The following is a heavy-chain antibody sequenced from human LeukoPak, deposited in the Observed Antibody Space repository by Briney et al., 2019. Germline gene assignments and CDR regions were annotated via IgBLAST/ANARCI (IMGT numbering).Heavy chain of an antibody. Sequence: GRSLRLSCAASGFTFDDYAMHWVRQAPGKGLEWVSGISWNSGSIGYADSVKGRFTISRDNSKNTLYLQMNSLRAEDTAVYYCARDWGLLRYADYWGQGTLVTVSS. D-gene: IGHD3-16*01. CDR3: ARDWGLLRYADY. CDR2: ISWNSGSI. J-gene: IGHJ4*02. CDR1: GFTFDDYA. V-gene: IGHV3-9*01.